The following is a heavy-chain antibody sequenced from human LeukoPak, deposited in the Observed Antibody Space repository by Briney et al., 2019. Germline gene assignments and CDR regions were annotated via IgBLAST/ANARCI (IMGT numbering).Heavy chain of an antibody. CDR3: AKEGSSPSDY. CDR2: ITRSGIK. Sequence: GGSLRLSCAASGFTFSSSDMNWVRQAPGKGLEWVSHITRSGIKYYADSVKGRFTISRDNAKNSLYLQMNSLRAEDTAVYYCAKEGSSPSDYWGQGTLVTVSS. V-gene: IGHV3-48*03. CDR1: GFTFSSSD. J-gene: IGHJ4*02. D-gene: IGHD6-13*01.